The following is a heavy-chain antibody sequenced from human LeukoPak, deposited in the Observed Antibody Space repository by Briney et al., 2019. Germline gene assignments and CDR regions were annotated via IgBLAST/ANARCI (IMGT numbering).Heavy chain of an antibody. CDR2: IRYDGNNK. J-gene: IGHJ4*02. V-gene: IGHV3-30*02. CDR1: EFTFSSFG. CDR3: AKDLEYCSSTSCYTYDYYFDY. D-gene: IGHD2-2*02. Sequence: GGSLRLSRAASEFTFSSFGMHWVRQAPGKRLEWVAFIRYDGNNKYYADSVKGRFTISRDNSKNTLYLQMNSLRAEDTAVYYCAKDLEYCSSTSCYTYDYYFDYWGQGTLVTVSS.